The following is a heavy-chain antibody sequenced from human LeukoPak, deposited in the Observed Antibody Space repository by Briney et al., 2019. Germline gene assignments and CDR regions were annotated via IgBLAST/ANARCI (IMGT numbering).Heavy chain of an antibody. V-gene: IGHV1-18*01. J-gene: IGHJ4*02. CDR1: GYTFTGYG. Sequence: ASVKVSCKASGYTFTGYGITWVRQAPGQGLEWMGWINAYNGNTDYSQKLQGRVKMTTDTSTSTAYMELRSLRSDDTAVYYCARFISGYYYYFDYWGQGTLVTVSS. CDR2: INAYNGNT. CDR3: ARFISGYYYYFDY. D-gene: IGHD5-12*01.